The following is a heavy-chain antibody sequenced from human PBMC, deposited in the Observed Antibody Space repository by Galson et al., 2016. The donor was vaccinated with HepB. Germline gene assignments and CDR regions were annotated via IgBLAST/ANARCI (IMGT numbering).Heavy chain of an antibody. CDR3: ARVRATCSGANCYLGSVDY. J-gene: IGHJ4*02. Sequence: TLSLTCTVSGGSISSGAYCWSWIRQLPEKGLEWIGYIYYSGSAYYNPSLKSRVTISVNTSKSQLSLKLTSMTAADTAVYYCARVRATCSGANCYLGSVDYWGQGTLVTVSS. V-gene: IGHV4-31*03. D-gene: IGHD2-15*01. CDR2: IYYSGSA. CDR1: GGSISSGAYC.